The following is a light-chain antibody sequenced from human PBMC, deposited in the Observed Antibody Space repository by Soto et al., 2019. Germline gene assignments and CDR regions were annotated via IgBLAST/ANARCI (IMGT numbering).Light chain of an antibody. V-gene: IGLV2-23*01. J-gene: IGLJ1*01. CDR3: CSYAGSSTYV. CDR1: SSDVGSYNL. Sequence: QSVLTQPASVSGSPGQSITISCTGTSSDVGSYNLVSWYQQHPGKAPKLMLYEGSKRPSGFSNRFSGSKSGSTASLTISGLQAEDESDYYCCSYAGSSTYVFGTGTKVTVL. CDR2: EGS.